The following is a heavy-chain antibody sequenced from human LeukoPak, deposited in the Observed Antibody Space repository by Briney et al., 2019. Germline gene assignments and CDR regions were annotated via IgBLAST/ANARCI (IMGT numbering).Heavy chain of an antibody. CDR2: IRYDGSNK. CDR1: GFTFSSYG. V-gene: IGHV3-30*02. D-gene: IGHD5-18*01. J-gene: IGHJ4*02. CDR3: AKERDTAMVTIDY. Sequence: PGGSLRLSCAASGFTFSSYGMHWVRQAPGKGLWWGAFIRYDGSNKYYADSVKGRFTISRDNSKNTLYLQVNSLRAEDTAVYYCAKERDTAMVTIDYWGQGTLVTVSS.